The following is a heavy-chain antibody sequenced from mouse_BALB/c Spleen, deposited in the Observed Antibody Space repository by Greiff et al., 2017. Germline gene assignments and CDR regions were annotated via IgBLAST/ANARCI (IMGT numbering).Heavy chain of an antibody. Sequence: QVHVKQSGPELVKPGASVRISCKASGYTFTSYYIHWVKQRPGQGLEWIGWIYPGNVNTKYNEKFKGKATLTADKSSSTAYMQLSSLTSEDSAVYFCASSGTSLYYFDYWGQGTTLTVSS. J-gene: IGHJ2*01. D-gene: IGHD4-1*01. CDR3: ASSGTSLYYFDY. CDR1: GYTFTSYY. V-gene: IGHV1S56*01. CDR2: IYPGNVNT.